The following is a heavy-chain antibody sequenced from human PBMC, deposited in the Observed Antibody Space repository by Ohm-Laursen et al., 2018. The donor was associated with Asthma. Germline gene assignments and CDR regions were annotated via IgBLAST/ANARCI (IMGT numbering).Heavy chain of an antibody. D-gene: IGHD3-22*01. CDR3: ARSDSSGYSLDY. J-gene: IGHJ4*02. CDR2: ISSSSSYT. CDR1: GFTFSDYY. V-gene: IGHV3-11*06. Sequence: SLRLSCRASGFTFSDYYMSWIRQAPGKGLEWVSYISSSSSYTNYADSVKGRFTISRDNAKNSLYLQMNSLRAEDTAVYYCARSDSSGYSLDYWGQGTLVTVSS.